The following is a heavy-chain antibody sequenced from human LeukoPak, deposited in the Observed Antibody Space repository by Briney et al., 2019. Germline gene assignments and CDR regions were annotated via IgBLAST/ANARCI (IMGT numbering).Heavy chain of an antibody. J-gene: IGHJ6*02. Sequence: VASVKVYSKASGGTFIIYTISWVRQAPGQGLEWMGRIIPILGIANYAQKFQGRVTITADKSTSTAYMELSSLRSEDTAVYYCARTGGYCSGGSCYPNYGMDVWGQGTTVTVSS. CDR3: ARTGGYCSGGSCYPNYGMDV. V-gene: IGHV1-69*02. D-gene: IGHD2-15*01. CDR1: GGTFIIYT. CDR2: IIPILGIA.